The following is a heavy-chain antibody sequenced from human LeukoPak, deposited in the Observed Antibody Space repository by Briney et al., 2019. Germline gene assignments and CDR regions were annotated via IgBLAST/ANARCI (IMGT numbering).Heavy chain of an antibody. CDR1: GFTFSSYE. Sequence: PGGSLRLSCAASGFTFSSYEMNWVRQAPGKGLEWVSYISSSGSTIYYADSVKGRFTISRDNAKNSLYLQMNSLRAEDTAVYYCARDFPPSASRGYSYGPYYYYGMDVWGQGTTVTVSS. D-gene: IGHD5-18*01. V-gene: IGHV3-48*03. CDR2: ISSSGSTI. CDR3: ARDFPPSASRGYSYGPYYYYGMDV. J-gene: IGHJ6*02.